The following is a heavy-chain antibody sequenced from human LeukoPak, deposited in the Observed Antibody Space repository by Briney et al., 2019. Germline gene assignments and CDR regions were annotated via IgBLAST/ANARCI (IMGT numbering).Heavy chain of an antibody. CDR3: AKDLYSNYGPADY. J-gene: IGHJ4*02. Sequence: GGSLRLSCAASGFTFSSYAMSWVRQAPGKGLEWVSTINGGGVNTHYADSVGGRFTISRDDSKNTLFLQMNSLRDEDTAVYYCAKDLYSNYGPADYWGQGNLVTVSS. V-gene: IGHV3-23*01. CDR1: GFTFSSYA. CDR2: INGGGVNT. D-gene: IGHD4-11*01.